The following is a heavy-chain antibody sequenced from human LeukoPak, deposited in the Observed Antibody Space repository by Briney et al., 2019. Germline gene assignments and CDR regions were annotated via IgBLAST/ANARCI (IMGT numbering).Heavy chain of an antibody. J-gene: IGHJ4*02. Sequence: GASVKVSCKLSGYTLTELSMDCVRQTPGEGVEWRGGFDPEDGETIYAQKFQGRATMTEDTSTDTACMELSSLRSEVTAVYYCASSGTLTGYTVDYWGQGTLVTVSS. V-gene: IGHV1-24*01. D-gene: IGHD3-9*01. CDR3: ASSGTLTGYTVDY. CDR2: FDPEDGET. CDR1: GYTLTELS.